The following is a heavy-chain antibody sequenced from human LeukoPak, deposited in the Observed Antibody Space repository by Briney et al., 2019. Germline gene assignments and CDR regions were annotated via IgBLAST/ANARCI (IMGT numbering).Heavy chain of an antibody. Sequence: PGGSLRLSCAGSGITFSNYAIYWVRQAPGKGLEWVSGISGSGGSTYYADSVKGRFTISRDNSRNTLYLQMNSLRAEDTAIYYCARAYNGFQPVDYWGQGTLVTVSS. CDR2: ISGSGGST. CDR3: ARAYNGFQPVDY. J-gene: IGHJ4*02. CDR1: GITFSNYA. V-gene: IGHV3-23*01. D-gene: IGHD1-1*01.